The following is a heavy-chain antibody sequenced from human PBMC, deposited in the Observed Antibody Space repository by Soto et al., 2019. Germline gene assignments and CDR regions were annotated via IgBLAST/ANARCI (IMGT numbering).Heavy chain of an antibody. CDR2: MNPNSGNT. V-gene: IGHV1-8*01. CDR3: TTDVWIWSHSDY. Sequence: ASVKVSCKASGYTFTSYDINWVRQATGQGLEWMGWMNPNSGNTGYAQKFQGRVTMTSNTSISTAYMELSSLKTEDTAVYYCTTDVWIWSHSDYWGRGTLVTVSS. CDR1: GYTFTSYD. D-gene: IGHD3-3*01. J-gene: IGHJ4*02.